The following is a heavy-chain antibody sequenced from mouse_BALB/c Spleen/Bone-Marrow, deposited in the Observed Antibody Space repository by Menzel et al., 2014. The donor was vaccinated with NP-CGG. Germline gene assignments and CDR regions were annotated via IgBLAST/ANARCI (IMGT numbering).Heavy chain of an antibody. J-gene: IGHJ2*01. CDR1: GFTFSNYG. Sequence: EVKLMESGGGLVQPGGSLKLSCAASGFTFSNYGMSWVRQTPDKRLELVETINSNGGITYYPDSVKGRFTISRDNAKNTLYLQMSSLKSEDTAMYYCAKNQEAFDYWGQGTTLTVSS. CDR3: AKNQEAFDY. CDR2: INSNGGIT. D-gene: IGHD3-2*02. V-gene: IGHV5-6-3*01.